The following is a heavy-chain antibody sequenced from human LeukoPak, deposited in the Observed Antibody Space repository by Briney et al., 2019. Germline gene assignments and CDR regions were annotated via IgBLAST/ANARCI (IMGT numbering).Heavy chain of an antibody. J-gene: IGHJ4*02. CDR3: ARVSDYYDSSGYLDY. V-gene: IGHV1-2*02. CDR1: GGTFSSYA. Sequence: ASVKVSCKASGGTFSSYAISWVRQAPGQGLEWMGRINPNSGGTNYAQKFQGRVTMTRDTSISTAYMELSRLRSDDTAVYYCARVSDYYDSSGYLDYWGQGTLVTVSS. D-gene: IGHD3-22*01. CDR2: INPNSGGT.